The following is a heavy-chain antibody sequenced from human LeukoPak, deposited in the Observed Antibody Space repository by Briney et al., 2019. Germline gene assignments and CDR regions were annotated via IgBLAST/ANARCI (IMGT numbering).Heavy chain of an antibody. CDR3: ARLRHRLTIYD. J-gene: IGHJ4*02. CDR2: IYYSGST. D-gene: IGHD6-25*01. CDR1: GGSISSSRYY. V-gene: IGHV4-39*01. Sequence: SSETLSLTCTVSGGSISSSRYYWGWIRQPPGKGLEWIGSIYYSGSTYCNPSLKSRVTISVDTSKNQFSLKLSSVTATDTAVYYCARLRHRLTIYDWGQGTLVTVSS.